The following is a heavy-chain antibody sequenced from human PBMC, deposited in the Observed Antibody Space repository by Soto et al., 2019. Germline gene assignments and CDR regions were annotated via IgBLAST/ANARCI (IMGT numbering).Heavy chain of an antibody. J-gene: IGHJ4*02. CDR2: ISPMFGAA. CDR1: GGTFNTYA. Sequence: QVQLVQSGAEMKKPGSSVKVSCQSSGGTFNTYAMNWVRQAPGQGPEWMGEISPMFGAANYAPKFQGRGTITADESTGTSYMQLSSLTSEDTALYFCAREVQVHTPAFVYWGQGTLVTVSS. V-gene: IGHV1-69*19. CDR3: AREVQVHTPAFVY. D-gene: IGHD3-10*01.